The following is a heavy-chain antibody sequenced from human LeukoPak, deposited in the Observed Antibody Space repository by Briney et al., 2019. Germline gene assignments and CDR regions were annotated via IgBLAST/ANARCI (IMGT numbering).Heavy chain of an antibody. CDR3: VRDPQYYDILTGFRVPNYFDY. CDR2: ISAYNGNT. Sequence: ASVKVSCKASGYTFTSYGISWVRQAPGQGLEWMGWISAYNGNTNYAQKLQGRVTMTTDTSTSTAYMELRSLRSDDTAVYYCVRDPQYYDILTGFRVPNYFDYWGQGTLVTVSS. CDR1: GYTFTSYG. D-gene: IGHD3-9*01. J-gene: IGHJ4*02. V-gene: IGHV1-18*01.